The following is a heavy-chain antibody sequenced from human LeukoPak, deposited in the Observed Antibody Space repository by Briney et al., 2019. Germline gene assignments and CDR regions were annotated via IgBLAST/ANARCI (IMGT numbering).Heavy chain of an antibody. CDR2: ISGSGGST. Sequence: PGGSMRLSCAASGFTFSSYAMSWVRQAPGKGLEWVSAISGSGGSTYYADSVKGRFTISRDNSKNTLYLQMNSLRAEDTAVYYCAKHIGRYGSGSYYYGMDVWGQGTTVTVSS. CDR1: GFTFSSYA. CDR3: AKHIGRYGSGSYYYGMDV. V-gene: IGHV3-23*01. D-gene: IGHD3-10*01. J-gene: IGHJ6*02.